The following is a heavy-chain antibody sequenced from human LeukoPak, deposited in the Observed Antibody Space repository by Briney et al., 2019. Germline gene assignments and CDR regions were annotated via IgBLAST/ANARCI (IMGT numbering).Heavy chain of an antibody. Sequence: GESLKISCKGSGYSFTSYWIGWVRQMPGKGLEWMGIIYPGDSDTRYSPSFQGQVTISADKSISTAYLQWSSLKASDTATYYCARRPNDILTGPPLNAFDIWGQGTMVTVSS. CDR3: ARRPNDILTGPPLNAFDI. CDR2: IYPGDSDT. CDR1: GYSFTSYW. D-gene: IGHD3-9*01. V-gene: IGHV5-51*01. J-gene: IGHJ3*02.